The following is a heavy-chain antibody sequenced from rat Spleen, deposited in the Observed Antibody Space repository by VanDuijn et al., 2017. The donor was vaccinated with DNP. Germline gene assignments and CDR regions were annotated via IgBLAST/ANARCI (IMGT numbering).Heavy chain of an antibody. CDR1: GFTFSYYA. V-gene: IGHV5-17*01. CDR2: IIYDGTNT. Sequence: EVQLVESGGGLVQPGRSLKVSCAASGFTFSYYALAWVRQAPKKGLEWVATIIYDGTNTYYRDSVKGRFTISRDNAESILYLKMDSLRAEDTATYYCTSNPHIRTAAPFDYWGQGVMVTVSS. J-gene: IGHJ2*01. D-gene: IGHD3-8*01. CDR3: TSNPHIRTAAPFDY.